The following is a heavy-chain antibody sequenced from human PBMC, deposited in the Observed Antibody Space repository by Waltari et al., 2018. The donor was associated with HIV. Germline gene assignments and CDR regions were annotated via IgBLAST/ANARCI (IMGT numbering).Heavy chain of an antibody. Sequence: QVQLQESGPGLVKPSGTLSLTCAVSGDSISSSNWWSWVRQPPGKGLEWIGEIYHSESINYNPSLKSRVSISVDKSKNQFSLKVNSVTAADTAVYYCARGRDDILTGYYTFRRPYFDFWGRGTLVTVSS. CDR3: ARGRDDILTGYYTFRRPYFDF. D-gene: IGHD3-9*01. CDR1: GDSISSSNW. V-gene: IGHV4-4*02. CDR2: IYHSESI. J-gene: IGHJ4*02.